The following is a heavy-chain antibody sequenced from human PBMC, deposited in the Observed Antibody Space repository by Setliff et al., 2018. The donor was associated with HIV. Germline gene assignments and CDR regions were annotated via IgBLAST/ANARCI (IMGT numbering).Heavy chain of an antibody. D-gene: IGHD3-22*01. J-gene: IGHJ3*01. CDR1: GYTFTSYA. Sequence: ASVKVSCKASGYTFTSYAMHWVRQAPGQRLEWMGWINAGNGNTKYSQKLQGRVTITRDTSASTAYMDLSSLSSEDTAVYYCAKDEKGYYHDSSGYPDAFDLWGQGTLVTVSS. V-gene: IGHV1-3*01. CDR2: INAGNGNT. CDR3: AKDEKGYYHDSSGYPDAFDL.